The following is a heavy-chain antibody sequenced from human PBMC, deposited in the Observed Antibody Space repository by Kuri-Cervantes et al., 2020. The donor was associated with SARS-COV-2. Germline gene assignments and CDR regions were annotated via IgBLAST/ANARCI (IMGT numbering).Heavy chain of an antibody. CDR1: GFTVSSNY. J-gene: IGHJ4*02. CDR3: ARGHDRRVYFSTPAPYYFDF. CDR2: IYSGGST. D-gene: IGHD3-22*01. V-gene: IGHV3-53*01. Sequence: GESLKISCAASGFTVSSNYMSWVRQAPRKGLEWVSVIYSGGSTSYADSVKGRFTISRDNSRNTLYLQMNSLRAEDTAVYYCARGHDRRVYFSTPAPYYFDFWGQGILVTVSS.